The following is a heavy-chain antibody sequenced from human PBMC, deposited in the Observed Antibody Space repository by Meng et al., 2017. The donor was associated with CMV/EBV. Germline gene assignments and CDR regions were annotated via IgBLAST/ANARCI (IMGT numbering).Heavy chain of an antibody. V-gene: IGHV1-2*02. D-gene: IGHD6-13*01. CDR3: ARVNQVRIAAAGIGY. CDR2: INPNSGGT. CDR1: GGTFTGYY. Sequence: ASVKVSCKASGGTFTGYYMHWVRQAPGQGLEWMGWINPNSGGTNYAQKFQGRVTMTRDTSISTAYMELSRLRSDDTAVYYCARVNQVRIAAAGIGYWGQGTLVTVSS. J-gene: IGHJ4*02.